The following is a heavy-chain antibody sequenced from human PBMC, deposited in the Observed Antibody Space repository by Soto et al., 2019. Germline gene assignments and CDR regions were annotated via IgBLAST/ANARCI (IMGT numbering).Heavy chain of an antibody. CDR3: ASPTLDYGDYYYYYGMDV. Sequence: VQLVESGGGVVQPGRSLRLSCAASGFTFSSYAMHWVRQAPGKGLEWVAVISYDGSNKYYADSVKGRFTISRDNSKNTLYLQMNSLRAEDTAVYYCASPTLDYGDYYYYYGMDVWGQGTTVTVSS. V-gene: IGHV3-30-3*01. CDR1: GFTFSSYA. J-gene: IGHJ6*02. D-gene: IGHD4-17*01. CDR2: ISYDGSNK.